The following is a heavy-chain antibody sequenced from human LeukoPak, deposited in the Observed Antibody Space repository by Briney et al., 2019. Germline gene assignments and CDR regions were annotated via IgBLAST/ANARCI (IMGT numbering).Heavy chain of an antibody. V-gene: IGHV3-23*01. CDR2: IRSSGETT. D-gene: IGHD3-10*01. J-gene: IGHJ4*02. CDR3: AKEVRESAWFYFDF. Sequence: LGGSLRLSCAASGFTFRTYAMSWVRQAPGKGLEWVSSIRSSGETTYYADSVKGRFTISRDNSRNTVFLQMNGLTAEDTAVYYCAKEVRESAWFYFDFWGQGTLATVSS. CDR1: GFTFRTYA.